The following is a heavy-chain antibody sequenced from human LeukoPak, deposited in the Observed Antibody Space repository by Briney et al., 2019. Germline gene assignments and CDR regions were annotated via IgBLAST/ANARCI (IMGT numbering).Heavy chain of an antibody. Sequence: ASETLSLTCAVYGGSFSGYYWTWIRQPPAKGLEWIGEINRSGGTNYNPSLKSRVTISGDTSKNQFSLKLSSVTAADTAVYYCARRPSGYYYFDYWGQGTLVTVSS. CDR3: ARRPSGYYYFDY. V-gene: IGHV4-34*01. J-gene: IGHJ4*02. D-gene: IGHD3-22*01. CDR1: GGSFSGYY. CDR2: INRSGGT.